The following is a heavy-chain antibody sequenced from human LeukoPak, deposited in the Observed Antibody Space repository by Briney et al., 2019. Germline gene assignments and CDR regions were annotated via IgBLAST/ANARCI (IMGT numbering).Heavy chain of an antibody. J-gene: IGHJ4*02. D-gene: IGHD3-22*01. V-gene: IGHV4-34*01. Sequence: SETLSLTCAVYGGSFSGYYWSWIRQPPGKGLEWIGEINHSGSTNYNPSLKSRVTIPVDTSKNQFSLKLSSVTAADTAVYYCARARGYYDSSGYRPWGQATLVTVSS. CDR1: GGSFSGYY. CDR2: INHSGST. CDR3: ARARGYYDSSGYRP.